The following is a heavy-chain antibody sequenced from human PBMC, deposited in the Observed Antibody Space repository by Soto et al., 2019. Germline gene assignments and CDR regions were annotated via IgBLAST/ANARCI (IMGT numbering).Heavy chain of an antibody. D-gene: IGHD3-10*01. CDR3: ARQRWFGELLSVDPRNWFDP. V-gene: IGHV4-39*01. J-gene: IGHJ5*02. CDR2: IYYSGST. Sequence: SETLSLTCTVSGGSISSSSYYWGWIRQPPGKGLEWIGSIYYSGSTYYNPSLKSRVTISVDTSKNQFSLKLSSVTAADTAVYYCARQRWFGELLSVDPRNWFDPWGQGTLVTVSS. CDR1: GGSISSSSYY.